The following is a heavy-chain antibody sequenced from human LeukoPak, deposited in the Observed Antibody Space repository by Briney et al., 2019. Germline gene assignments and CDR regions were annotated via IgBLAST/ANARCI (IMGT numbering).Heavy chain of an antibody. D-gene: IGHD2-15*01. CDR3: ARGGIVVVVAATPSWFDP. CDR1: GASISSSSHC. V-gene: IGHV4-39*07. J-gene: IGHJ5*02. CDR2: LCYGGSS. Sequence: SETLSLTCTVSGASISSSSHCWGWIRQPPGKGLEWIGSLCYGGSSYYNPSLKSRVTISVDTSKNQFSLKLSSVTAADTAVYYCARGGIVVVVAATPSWFDPWGQGTLVTVSS.